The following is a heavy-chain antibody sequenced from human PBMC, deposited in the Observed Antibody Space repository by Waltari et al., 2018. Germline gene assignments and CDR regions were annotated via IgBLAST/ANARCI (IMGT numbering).Heavy chain of an antibody. D-gene: IGHD3-22*01. CDR3: ARKARAYYYDSSGYYDY. Sequence: QVQLQESGPGLVKPSQTLSLTCTVSGGSISSGDYYWSWIRQPPGKGLEWIGYIYYSGSTYSNPSLKSRVTISVDTSKNQFSLKLSSVTAADTAVYYCARKARAYYYDSSGYYDYWGQGTLVTVSS. J-gene: IGHJ4*02. CDR1: GGSISSGDYY. CDR2: IYYSGST. V-gene: IGHV4-30-4*08.